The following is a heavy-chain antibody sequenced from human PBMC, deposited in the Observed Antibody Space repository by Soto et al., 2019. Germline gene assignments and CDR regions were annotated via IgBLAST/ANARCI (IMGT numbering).Heavy chain of an antibody. CDR2: IYYSGTT. CDR1: GGSIRSSSDY. Sequence: SETLSLTCTVSGGSIRSSSDYWGWIRQPPGKGLEWIGSIYYSGTTYYNPSLKSRVTISVDTSKNQFSLKLSSVTAADTAVYYCARQGGIVVVPAALNQPSPPFDYWGQGTLVTVSS. D-gene: IGHD2-2*01. J-gene: IGHJ4*02. V-gene: IGHV4-39*01. CDR3: ARQGGIVVVPAALNQPSPPFDY.